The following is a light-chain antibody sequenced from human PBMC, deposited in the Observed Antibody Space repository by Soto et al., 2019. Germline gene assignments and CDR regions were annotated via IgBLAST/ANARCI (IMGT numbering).Light chain of an antibody. CDR2: KAS. Sequence: DIQMTQSPSTLSASVGDIVTITCRASQSIRSWLAWYQQKPGKAPKLLIYKASSLESGVPSRFSGSGSGTEFTLTISSLQPDDFATYYCQQYNSYPYTFGQGTKLEIK. CDR1: QSIRSW. CDR3: QQYNSYPYT. J-gene: IGKJ2*01. V-gene: IGKV1-5*03.